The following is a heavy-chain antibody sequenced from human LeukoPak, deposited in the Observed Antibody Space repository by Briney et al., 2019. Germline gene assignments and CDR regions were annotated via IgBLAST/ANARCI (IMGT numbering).Heavy chain of an antibody. CDR1: GFTFSSYW. CDR3: VRDLTGDLYTY. Sequence: GGSLRLFCAASGFTFSSYWMHWVRQAPGKGLVWVSRINSDGSSINYADSVKGRFTISRDNAKNTLYLQMNSLRAEDTAVYYCVRDLTGDLYTYWGQGTLVTVSS. V-gene: IGHV3-74*01. D-gene: IGHD7-27*01. J-gene: IGHJ4*02. CDR2: INSDGSSI.